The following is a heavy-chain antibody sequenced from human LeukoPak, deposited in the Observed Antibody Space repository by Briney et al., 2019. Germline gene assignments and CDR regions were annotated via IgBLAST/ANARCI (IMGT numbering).Heavy chain of an antibody. Sequence: GGSLRLSCAASGFTFSSYWMSWVRQAPGKGLEWVSAIGGSGDSTYYADSVTGRFTISRDNSKNTLYLQMNSLRAEDTALYYCAKLPTGYPNWFDPWGQGTLVTVSS. V-gene: IGHV3-23*01. CDR2: IGGSGDST. CDR3: AKLPTGYPNWFDP. CDR1: GFTFSSYW. J-gene: IGHJ5*02. D-gene: IGHD3-9*01.